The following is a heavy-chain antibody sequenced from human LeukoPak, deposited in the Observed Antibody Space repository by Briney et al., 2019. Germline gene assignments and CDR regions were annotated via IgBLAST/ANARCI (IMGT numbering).Heavy chain of an antibody. D-gene: IGHD3-10*01. CDR3: AREVSMVRGGHSFLDY. V-gene: IGHV4-59*01. Sequence: PSETLSLTCTVSGGSISSYYWSWIRQPPGKGLEWIGYIYYSGNTNYNPSLKSRVTISLDTSKNQFSLKLGSLTAADTAVYYCAREVSMVRGGHSFLDYWGQGTLVTVSS. CDR1: GGSISSYY. J-gene: IGHJ4*02. CDR2: IYYSGNT.